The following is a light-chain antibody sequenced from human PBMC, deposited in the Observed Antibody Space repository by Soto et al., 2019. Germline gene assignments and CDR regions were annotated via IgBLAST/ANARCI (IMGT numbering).Light chain of an antibody. V-gene: IGLV2-14*03. CDR2: NVY. CDR3: SSYTGSNTLV. CDR1: SSDVGAYNF. J-gene: IGLJ2*01. Sequence: QSALTQPASVSGSPGQSITISCTGTSSDVGAYNFVSWHQQHPGKAPKLMIYNVYDRPSGISYRFSGSKSGNTASLTISGLQGEDEADYYCSSYTGSNTLVLGGGTKLTVL.